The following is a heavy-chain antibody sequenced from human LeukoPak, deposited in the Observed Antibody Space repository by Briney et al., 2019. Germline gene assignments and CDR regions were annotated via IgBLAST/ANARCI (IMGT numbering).Heavy chain of an antibody. J-gene: IGHJ4*02. CDR1: GGSFSGYY. CDR3: ARGIAAAGRRDFDY. V-gene: IGHV4-34*01. CDR2: INHSGST. Sequence: SETLSLTCAVYGGSFSGYYWSWIRQPPGKGLEWIGEINHSGSTNYNPSLKSRVTISVDTSKNQFSLKLSSVTAADTAVYYCARGIAAAGRRDFDYWGQGTLVTVSS. D-gene: IGHD6-13*01.